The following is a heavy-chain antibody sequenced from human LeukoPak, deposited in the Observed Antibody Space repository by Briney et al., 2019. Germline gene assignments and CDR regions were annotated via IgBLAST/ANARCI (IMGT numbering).Heavy chain of an antibody. D-gene: IGHD3-10*01. Sequence: PSETLSLTXTVSGGSISTYYWSWIRQPPGKGLEWIGYISYTGSTNYNLSLRSRVTMSVDTSKNQFSLKLSSVTAADTAMYYCARHSGPVDGFDFWGQGTLVAVSS. V-gene: IGHV4-59*01. CDR1: GGSISTYY. CDR2: ISYTGST. J-gene: IGHJ4*02. CDR3: ARHSGPVDGFDF.